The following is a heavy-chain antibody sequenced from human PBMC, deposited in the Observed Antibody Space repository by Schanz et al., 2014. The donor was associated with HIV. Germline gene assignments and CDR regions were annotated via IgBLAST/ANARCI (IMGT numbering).Heavy chain of an antibody. CDR2: IPYDGTDK. Sequence: QVQLVESGGGVVQPGRSLRLSCAASEFKFRTFAMHWVRQAPGKGLEWVAVIPYDGTDKYYADSVKGRFTISRDNVKDTLFLQLNSLRPDDSAIYYCARADYGSGSFHNGPDYWGQGTLVTVSS. J-gene: IGHJ4*02. V-gene: IGHV3-30-3*01. CDR3: ARADYGSGSFHNGPDY. D-gene: IGHD3-10*01. CDR1: EFKFRTFA.